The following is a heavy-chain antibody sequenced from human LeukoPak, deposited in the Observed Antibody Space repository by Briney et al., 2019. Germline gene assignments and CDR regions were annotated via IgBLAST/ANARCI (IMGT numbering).Heavy chain of an antibody. D-gene: IGHD2-15*01. Sequence: ASVTVSCTASGYTFTGYYMHWVRQAPGQGLEWMGWINPNSGGTNYAQKFQGRVTMTRDTSISTAYMELSRLRSDDTAVYYCARGFCSGGSCYEVGDYWGQGTLVTVSS. CDR3: ARGFCSGGSCYEVGDY. CDR2: INPNSGGT. V-gene: IGHV1-2*02. J-gene: IGHJ4*02. CDR1: GYTFTGYY.